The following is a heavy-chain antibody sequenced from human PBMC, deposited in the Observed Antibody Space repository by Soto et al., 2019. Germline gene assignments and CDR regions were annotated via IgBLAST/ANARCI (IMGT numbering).Heavy chain of an antibody. V-gene: IGHV3-33*01. Sequence: GGSLRLSCAASGFTFSSYGMHWVRQAPGKGLEWVAVIWYDGSNKYYADSVKGRFTISRDNSKNTLYLQMNSLRAEDTAVYYCARDKHYYGSGYYYGMDVWGQGTTVTVSS. J-gene: IGHJ6*02. D-gene: IGHD3-10*01. CDR1: GFTFSSYG. CDR2: IWYDGSNK. CDR3: ARDKHYYGSGYYYGMDV.